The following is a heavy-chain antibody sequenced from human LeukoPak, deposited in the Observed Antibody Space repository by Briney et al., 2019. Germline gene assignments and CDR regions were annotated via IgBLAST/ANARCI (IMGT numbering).Heavy chain of an antibody. D-gene: IGHD3-22*01. V-gene: IGHV1-2*02. Sequence: GPSVKVSCKASGSTFTGYYMHWVRQAPGQGLEWMGWINPNSGGTNYAQKFQGRVTLTRDTSISTAYMELSRLRSDDTAVYYCARDLGEYYDSSGYTWFDPWGQGTLVTVSS. CDR3: ARDLGEYYDSSGYTWFDP. CDR1: GSTFTGYY. CDR2: INPNSGGT. J-gene: IGHJ5*02.